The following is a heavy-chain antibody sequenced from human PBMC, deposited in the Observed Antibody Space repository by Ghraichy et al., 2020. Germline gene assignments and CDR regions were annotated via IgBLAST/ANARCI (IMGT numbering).Heavy chain of an antibody. V-gene: IGHV4-34*01. CDR3: ARVEKLGVGIISHRGYFDL. CDR2: IYHSGST. CDR1: GGSFSGYY. D-gene: IGHD3-3*01. J-gene: IGHJ2*01. Sequence: SETLSLTCAVYGGSFSGYYWSWIRQPPGKGLEWIGEIYHSGSTNYNPSLKSRVTISVDTSKNQFSLKLSSVTAADTAVYYCARVEKLGVGIISHRGYFDLWGRGTLVTVSS.